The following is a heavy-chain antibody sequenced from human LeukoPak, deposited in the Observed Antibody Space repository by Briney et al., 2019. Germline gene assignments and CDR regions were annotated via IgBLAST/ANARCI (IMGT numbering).Heavy chain of an antibody. D-gene: IGHD5-24*01. CDR2: INPNSGGT. Sequence: ASVKVSCKASGYTFTGYYMHWVRQAPGQGLEWMGWINPNSGGTNYAQKFQGRVTMTRDTSISTAYMELSSLRSEDTAVYYCARGTRDGYNYLLPFDYWGQGTLVTVSS. J-gene: IGHJ4*02. CDR3: ARGTRDGYNYLLPFDY. V-gene: IGHV1-2*02. CDR1: GYTFTGYY.